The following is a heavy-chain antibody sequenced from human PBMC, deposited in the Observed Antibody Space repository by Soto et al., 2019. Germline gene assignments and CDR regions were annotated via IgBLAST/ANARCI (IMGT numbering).Heavy chain of an antibody. Sequence: EVQLVESGRGLVQPGGSLRLSCAASGFTFGPYWMTWVRQAPGKGLEWVAKIKPDGSEKYYVDSVKGRFTISRDNTKTSLYLQMNSLRAEDTAVYYCARPYTVAGSSYWCFDLWGRGTLVTVSS. CDR2: IKPDGSEK. J-gene: IGHJ2*01. D-gene: IGHD3-16*01. V-gene: IGHV3-7*01. CDR3: ARPYTVAGSSYWCFDL. CDR1: GFTFGPYW.